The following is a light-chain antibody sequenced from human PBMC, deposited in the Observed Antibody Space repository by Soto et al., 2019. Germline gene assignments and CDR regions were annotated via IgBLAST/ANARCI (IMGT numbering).Light chain of an antibody. CDR2: GAS. J-gene: IGKJ1*01. CDR1: QSVSSSY. CDR3: QQYGSSPWT. V-gene: IGKV3-20*01. Sequence: EIFLTHSPVTLSFSPVERSTLSCMASQSVSSSYLAWYQQKPGQAPRLLIYGASSRATGIPDRFSGSGSGTDFTLTISRLEPEDFAVYYCQQYGSSPWTFGQGTKVDIK.